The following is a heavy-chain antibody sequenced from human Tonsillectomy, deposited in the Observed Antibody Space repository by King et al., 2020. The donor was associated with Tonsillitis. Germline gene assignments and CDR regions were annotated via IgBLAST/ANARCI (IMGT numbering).Heavy chain of an antibody. CDR1: GFPFNNYG. D-gene: IGHD3-3*01. Sequence: VQLVESGGGVVQPGRSLRLSCAASGFPFNNYGMHWVRQAPGKGLEWVAVISSDGSNNYYADSVKGRFTISRDNSRNTLYLQMNSLRAEDTAVYYCAKDPLLVFGVVSGAFDIWGQGTMVTVSS. V-gene: IGHV3-30*18. CDR3: AKDPLLVFGVVSGAFDI. J-gene: IGHJ3*02. CDR2: ISSDGSNN.